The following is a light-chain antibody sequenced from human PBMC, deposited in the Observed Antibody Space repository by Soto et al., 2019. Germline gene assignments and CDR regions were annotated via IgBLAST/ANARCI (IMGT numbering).Light chain of an antibody. CDR2: DAS. CDR3: QHYNNWPPYT. V-gene: IGKV3-15*01. Sequence: EIGMTQSPATLSLSPGERATLSCRASQSVNSDLAWYQQKPGQAPRLLIYDASPRVAGVPARFTGSGSETEFTLTISSLQSEDYAVYYCQHYNNWPPYTFGQGTKLEIK. J-gene: IGKJ2*01. CDR1: QSVNSD.